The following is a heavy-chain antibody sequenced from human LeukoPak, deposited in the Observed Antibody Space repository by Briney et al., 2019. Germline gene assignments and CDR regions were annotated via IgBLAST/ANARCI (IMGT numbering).Heavy chain of an antibody. CDR1: GFTFSRYG. CDR3: AKEKGYYYDSSGYLRPSPSFDY. D-gene: IGHD3-22*01. J-gene: IGHJ4*02. CDR2: ISYDGSNK. Sequence: PGGSLRLSCAASGFTFSRYGMHWVRQSPGKGLEWVAVISYDGSNKYYADSVKGRFTISRDNSKNTLYLQMNSLRAEDTAVYYCAKEKGYYYDSSGYLRPSPSFDYWGQGTLVTVSS. V-gene: IGHV3-30*18.